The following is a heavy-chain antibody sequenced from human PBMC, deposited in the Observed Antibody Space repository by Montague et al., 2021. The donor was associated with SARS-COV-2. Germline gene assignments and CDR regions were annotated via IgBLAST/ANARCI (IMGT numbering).Heavy chain of an antibody. V-gene: IGHV4-39*01. CDR3: SRQEPIVVVVAAASGWFDP. J-gene: IGHJ5*02. CDR1: GGSISSYY. CDR2: IYYSGST. D-gene: IGHD2-15*01. Sequence: SETLSLTCTVSGGSISSYYWGWIRQPPGKGLEWIGSIYYSGSTYYNPSLKSRVTISVDTSKNQFSLKLSSVTAADTAVYYCSRQEPIVVVVAAASGWFDPWGQGTLVTVSS.